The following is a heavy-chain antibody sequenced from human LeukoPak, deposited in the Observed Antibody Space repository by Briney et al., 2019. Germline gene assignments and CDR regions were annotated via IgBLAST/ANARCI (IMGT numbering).Heavy chain of an antibody. V-gene: IGHV1-18*01. CDR1: GHTFTGYG. CDR2: ISANNGNT. CDR3: ARDTVTTSEYYYYGMDV. D-gene: IGHD4-17*01. Sequence: GASVKVSCKASGHTFTGYGISWVRQAPGQGLEWMGWISANNGNTNYPQKLQGRVTMTTDTSTSTAYMELRSLRSDDTAVYYCARDTVTTSEYYYYGMDVWGQGTTVTVSS. J-gene: IGHJ6*02.